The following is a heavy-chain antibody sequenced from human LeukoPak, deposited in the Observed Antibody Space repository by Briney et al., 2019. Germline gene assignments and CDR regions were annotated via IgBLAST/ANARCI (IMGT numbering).Heavy chain of an antibody. J-gene: IGHJ4*02. V-gene: IGHV4-39*01. CDR1: GASISSSSYY. CDR3: AKRDIEDYHFDY. Sequence: SETLSLTCTVSGASISSSSYYWGWIRQPPGKGLEWIGNIYYSGNANYNPSLKSRVTISEDTSKNQFSLKLSSVTAADTAVYYCAKRDIEDYHFDYWGQGTLVIVSS. CDR2: IYYSGNA. D-gene: IGHD5-12*01.